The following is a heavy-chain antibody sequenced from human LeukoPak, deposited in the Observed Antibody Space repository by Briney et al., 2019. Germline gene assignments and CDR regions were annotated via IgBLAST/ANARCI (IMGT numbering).Heavy chain of an antibody. CDR2: ISAYNGNT. D-gene: IGHD3-22*01. J-gene: IGHJ2*01. V-gene: IGHV1-18*01. CDR1: GYTFTRYG. CDR3: ARVGLYYDSSGRDWYFDL. Sequence: ASVKVSCKASGYTFTRYGISWVRQAPGQGLEWMGWISAYNGNTNYAQKLQGRVTMTTDTSTSTAYMELRSLRSDDTAVYYCARVGLYYDSSGRDWYFDLWGRGTLVTVSS.